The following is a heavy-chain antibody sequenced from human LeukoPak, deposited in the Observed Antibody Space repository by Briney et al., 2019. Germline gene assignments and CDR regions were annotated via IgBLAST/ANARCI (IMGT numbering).Heavy chain of an antibody. CDR1: GFTFSSSA. J-gene: IGHJ3*02. CDR2: ISYDGSNK. V-gene: IGHV3-30-3*01. Sequence: TGGSLRLSCAASGFTFSSSAMHWVRQPPGKGLEWVAVISYDGSNKYYADSVKGRFTISRDNSKNTLYLQMNSLRAEDTAVYYCAGRELGYCSGGSCYGAFDIWGQGTMVTVSS. CDR3: AGRELGYCSGGSCYGAFDI. D-gene: IGHD2-15*01.